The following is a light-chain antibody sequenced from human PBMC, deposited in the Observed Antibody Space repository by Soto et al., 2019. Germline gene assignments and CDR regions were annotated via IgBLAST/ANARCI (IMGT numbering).Light chain of an antibody. V-gene: IGLV2-14*01. Sequence: QSVLTQPASVSGSPGQPITISCTGTSSDVGGYNYVSWYQQHPGKAPKLMIYDVSNRPSGVSNRFSGSKSGNTASLTISGIQAEDEADYYCSSYTSSSTLFGTGTKVTVL. J-gene: IGLJ1*01. CDR3: SSYTSSSTL. CDR2: DVS. CDR1: SSDVGGYNY.